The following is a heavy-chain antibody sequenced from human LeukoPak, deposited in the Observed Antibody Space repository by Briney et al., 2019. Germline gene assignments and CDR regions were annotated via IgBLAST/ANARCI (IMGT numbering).Heavy chain of an antibody. CDR2: ISSSSSYI. D-gene: IGHD1-26*01. V-gene: IGHV3-21*01. J-gene: IGHJ5*02. CDR1: GFTFRSYS. Sequence: GGSLRLSCAASGFTFRSYSMNWVRQAPGKGLEWVSSISSSSSYIYYADSVKGRFTISRDNAKNSLYLQMNSRRAEDTAVYYCARDVGATFWFDPWGQGTLVTVSS. CDR3: ARDVGATFWFDP.